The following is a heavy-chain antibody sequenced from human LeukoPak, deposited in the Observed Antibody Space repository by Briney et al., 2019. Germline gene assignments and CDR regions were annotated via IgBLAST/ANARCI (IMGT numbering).Heavy chain of an antibody. CDR2: ISSRGSTI. Sequence: PGGSLRLSCAASGFTLSSYEMNWVRQAPGKGLEWVSYISSRGSTIYYADSVKGRFTVSRDNAKNSLYLQMNSLRAEDTAVYYCAILMVRGAYGMDVWGKGTTVTVSS. V-gene: IGHV3-48*03. CDR3: AILMVRGAYGMDV. J-gene: IGHJ6*04. CDR1: GFTLSSYE. D-gene: IGHD3-10*01.